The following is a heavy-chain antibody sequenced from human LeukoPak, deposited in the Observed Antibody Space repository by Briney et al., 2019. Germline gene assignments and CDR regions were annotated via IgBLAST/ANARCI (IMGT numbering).Heavy chain of an antibody. Sequence: GGSLRLSCAASGFSFSAYWMTWVRQAPGTGLEWVANINPAGSETYYVDPVKGRFSISRDNAKNLVYLQMNSLRAEDTAVHHCARFGYVAAVDVWGQGTPVTVSS. J-gene: IGHJ4*02. D-gene: IGHD2-15*01. CDR3: ARFGYVAAVDV. CDR2: INPAGSET. CDR1: GFSFSAYW. V-gene: IGHV3-7*01.